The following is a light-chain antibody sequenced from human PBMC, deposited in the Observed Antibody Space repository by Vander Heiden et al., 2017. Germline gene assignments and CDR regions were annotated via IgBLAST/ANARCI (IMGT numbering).Light chain of an antibody. Sequence: EIVMTQSPATLSVSPGERATLSCRASQSVSSSLAWYQQKPGQAPRLLIYGASTRATGIPARFSGSGYGTEFTLTISSRQSEDFAVYYCQQNNNWPPLTFGGGTKVEIK. CDR3: QQNNNWPPLT. V-gene: IGKV3-15*01. CDR2: GAS. J-gene: IGKJ4*01. CDR1: QSVSSS.